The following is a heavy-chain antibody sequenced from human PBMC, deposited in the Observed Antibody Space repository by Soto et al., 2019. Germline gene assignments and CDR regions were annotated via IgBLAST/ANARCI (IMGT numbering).Heavy chain of an antibody. V-gene: IGHV4-39*01. CDR2: IYYSGST. CDR1: GGSISSSSYY. D-gene: IGHD2-2*01. CDR3: AGKYQLLSYNWFDP. J-gene: IGHJ5*02. Sequence: QLQLQESGPGLVKPSETLSLICTVSGGSISSSSYYWGWIRQPPGKGLEWIGSIYYSGSTYYNPSLKSRVTISVDTSKNQFSLKLSSVTAADTAVYYCAGKYQLLSYNWFDPWGQGTLVTVSS.